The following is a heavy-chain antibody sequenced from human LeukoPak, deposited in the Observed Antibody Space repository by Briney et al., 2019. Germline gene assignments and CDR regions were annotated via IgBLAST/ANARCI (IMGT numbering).Heavy chain of an antibody. D-gene: IGHD5-24*01. CDR2: INPRYGST. V-gene: IGHV1-46*01. CDR3: AREEARDGSTGYYFDY. Sequence: ALVKVSCKPSGYTFSNYHIHWVRQAPGHGIEWMGIINPRYGSTTYAQNFQGRVTMTRDMSTSTVYMELSSLRSEDTAVYYCAREEARDGSTGYYFDYWGQGTLLTVSS. J-gene: IGHJ4*02. CDR1: GYTFSNYH.